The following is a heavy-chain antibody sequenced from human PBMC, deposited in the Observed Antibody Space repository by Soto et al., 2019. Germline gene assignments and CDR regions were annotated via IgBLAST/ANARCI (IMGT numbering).Heavy chain of an antibody. Sequence: GGSLRLSCSASGFTFSSYAMHWVRQAPGKGLEYVSVISSNGGSTYYADSVKGRFTISRDNSKNTLYLQMSSLRAEDTAVYYCVKYPNGYNSDAFDIWGQGTMVTVSS. J-gene: IGHJ3*02. V-gene: IGHV3-64D*06. CDR3: VKYPNGYNSDAFDI. CDR2: ISSNGGST. CDR1: GFTFSSYA. D-gene: IGHD5-12*01.